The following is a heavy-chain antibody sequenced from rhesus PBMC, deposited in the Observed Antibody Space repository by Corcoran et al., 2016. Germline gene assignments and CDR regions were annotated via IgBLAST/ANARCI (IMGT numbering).Heavy chain of an antibody. V-gene: IGHV1-138*01. CDR1: GYTFTAYY. J-gene: IGHJ4*01. Sequence: QVQLVQPGAEVKEPGSSVTASGWTSGYTFTAYYITWLRRAPGRGLECVGEINTETGGTAFAQRFLGRIILTRNTSTATVDMKVTSLMSEDTAMYYCLRGGYGSVVDYWGQGVLVTVSS. CDR2: INTETGGT. CDR3: LRGGYGSVVDY. D-gene: IGHD4-29*01.